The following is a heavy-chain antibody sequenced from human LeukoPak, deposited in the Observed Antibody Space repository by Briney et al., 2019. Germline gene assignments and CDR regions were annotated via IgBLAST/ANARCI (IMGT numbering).Heavy chain of an antibody. V-gene: IGHV3-53*01. J-gene: IGHJ4*02. D-gene: IGHD5-18*01. Sequence: GGSLRLSCAASGFTVGSNYMSWVRQAPGKGLEWVSVIYSGGSTYYADSVKGRFTISRDNSKNTLYLQMNSLRAEDTAVYYCARGRGYTYGLGYWGQGTLVTVSS. CDR3: ARGRGYTYGLGY. CDR1: GFTVGSNY. CDR2: IYSGGST.